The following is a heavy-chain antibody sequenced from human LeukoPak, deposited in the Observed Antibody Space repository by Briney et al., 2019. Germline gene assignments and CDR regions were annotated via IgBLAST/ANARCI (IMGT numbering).Heavy chain of an antibody. V-gene: IGHV3-7*01. CDR3: ARDSTPLQLERRWGIDY. CDR1: GFTFSSCW. D-gene: IGHD1-1*01. CDR2: IKQDGTEK. Sequence: PGGSLRLSCAASGFTFSSCWMNWVRQAPGKGLEWVANIKQDGTEKYFVDSVKGRFTISRDNAKNSLYLQMNSLRAEDTAVYYCARDSTPLQLERRWGIDYWGQGTLVTVSS. J-gene: IGHJ4*02.